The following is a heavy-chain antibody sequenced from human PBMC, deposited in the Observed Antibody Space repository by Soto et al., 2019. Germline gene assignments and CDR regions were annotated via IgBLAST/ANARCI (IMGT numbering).Heavy chain of an antibody. CDR2: IYYSGST. Sequence: SETLSLTCTVSGGSISSYYWSWIRQPPGKGLEWIGYIYYSGSTNYNPSLKSRVTISVDTSKNQFSLKLSSVTAADTAVYYCARDSSPMGRNDFWSGYTDDYMDVWGKGTTVTVSS. D-gene: IGHD3-3*01. CDR3: ARDSSPMGRNDFWSGYTDDYMDV. CDR1: GGSISSYY. J-gene: IGHJ6*03. V-gene: IGHV4-59*01.